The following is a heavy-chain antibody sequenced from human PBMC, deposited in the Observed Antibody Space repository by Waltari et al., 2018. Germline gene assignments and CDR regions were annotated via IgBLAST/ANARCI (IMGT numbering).Heavy chain of an antibody. CDR1: GYIFSNYG. Sequence: QLVQSGAEVKKPGASVKVSCKASGYIFSNYGITWVRKAPGQGLELMGWIYPYNGNTKYEQNFQGRVTMTTDTSTTTAYMEIRSLRSDDTAIYYCARDDVDSSNFGGFWGQGTLVTVSS. V-gene: IGHV1-18*01. CDR3: ARDDVDSSNFGGF. J-gene: IGHJ4*02. CDR2: IYPYNGNT. D-gene: IGHD6-13*01.